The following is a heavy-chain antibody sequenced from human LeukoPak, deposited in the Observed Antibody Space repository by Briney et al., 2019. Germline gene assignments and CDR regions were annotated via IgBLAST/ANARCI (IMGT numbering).Heavy chain of an antibody. CDR3: AKDSAYYYDSSGWAFDI. CDR2: ISASGSST. J-gene: IGHJ3*02. V-gene: IGHV3-23*01. CDR1: GFTFSSYA. Sequence: GGSLRLSCAASGFTFSSYAMNWVRQAPGKGLEGVSVISASGSSTYYADSVKGRFTISRDNSKNTLYLQMNSLRAEDTAIYYCAKDSAYYYDSSGWAFDIWGQKTMVTVSS. D-gene: IGHD3-22*01.